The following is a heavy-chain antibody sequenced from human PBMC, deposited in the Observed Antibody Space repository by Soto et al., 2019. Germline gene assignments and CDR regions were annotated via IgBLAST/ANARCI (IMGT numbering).Heavy chain of an antibody. CDR3: ARGVGTCDRRSRGCSNSWYTTREY. CDR1: GFTFSSYG. J-gene: IGHJ4*02. CDR2: IWYDGSNK. V-gene: IGHV3-33*01. D-gene: IGHD6-13*01. Sequence: QVHLVESGGGVVQPGRSLRLSCAASGFTFSSYGMHWVRQAPGKGLEWVAVIWYDGSNKYYADSVKGRFTISRDNSKNTVDLQMNSLRAEDTAVYYCARGVGTCDRRSRGCSNSWYTTREYWGQGTLVTVSS.